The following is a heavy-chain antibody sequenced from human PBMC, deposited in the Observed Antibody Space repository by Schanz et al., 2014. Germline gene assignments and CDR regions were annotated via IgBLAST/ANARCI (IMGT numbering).Heavy chain of an antibody. V-gene: IGHV3-53*01. D-gene: IGHD3-22*01. Sequence: VELVESGGGVVQPGRSLRLSCAASGFTVTSYYMSWVRQAPGKGLEWVSVIYSGDNTYYADSVKGRFTISRDNSKNTLDLQMNSLRAEDTAVYYCARDPYNYDSSGYFVYWGQGTLVTVSS. CDR1: GFTVTSYY. CDR2: IYSGDNT. J-gene: IGHJ4*02. CDR3: ARDPYNYDSSGYFVY.